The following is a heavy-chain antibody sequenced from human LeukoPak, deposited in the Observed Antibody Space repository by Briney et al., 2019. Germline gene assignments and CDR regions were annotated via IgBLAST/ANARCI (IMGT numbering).Heavy chain of an antibody. CDR2: ISGSGGST. J-gene: IGHJ2*01. CDR1: GFTFSSYA. Sequence: EGSLRLSCAASGFTFSSYAMSWVRQAPGKGLEWVSAISGSGGSTYYADSVKGRFTISRDNSKNTLYLQMNSLRAEDTAVYYCAKFDRFRVHCSSTSCYGWYFDLWGRGTLVTVSS. V-gene: IGHV3-23*01. D-gene: IGHD2-2*01. CDR3: AKFDRFRVHCSSTSCYGWYFDL.